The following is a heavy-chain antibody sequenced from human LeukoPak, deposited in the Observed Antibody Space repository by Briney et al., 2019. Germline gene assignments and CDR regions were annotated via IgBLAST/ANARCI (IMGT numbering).Heavy chain of an antibody. Sequence: PGGSLRLSCAASGFTFSSYAMSWVRQAPGKRLEWVSAISGSGGSTYYADSVKGRFTISRDNSKNTLYLQMNSLRAEDTAVYYCANDHVLRFLEWLPDAFDIWGQGTMVTVSS. V-gene: IGHV3-23*01. CDR3: ANDHVLRFLEWLPDAFDI. CDR2: ISGSGGST. CDR1: GFTFSSYA. D-gene: IGHD3-3*01. J-gene: IGHJ3*02.